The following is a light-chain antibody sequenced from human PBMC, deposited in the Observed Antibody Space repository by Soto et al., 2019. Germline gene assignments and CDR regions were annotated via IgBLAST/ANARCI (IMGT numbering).Light chain of an antibody. V-gene: IGKV3-20*01. CDR1: QTVNRNY. CDR2: GAS. Sequence: EIMLSQSPGTLSLSPGERASLSCRASQTVNRNYLGWYQQRPGQAPRLLIFGASIRVTGIPDRFSGSGSGTDFTLTISSLEPEDFAVYYCQQYGSLSWTFGQGTKVDI. CDR3: QQYGSLSWT. J-gene: IGKJ1*01.